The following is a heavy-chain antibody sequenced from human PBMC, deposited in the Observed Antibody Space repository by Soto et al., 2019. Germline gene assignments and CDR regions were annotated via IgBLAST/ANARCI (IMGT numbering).Heavy chain of an antibody. V-gene: IGHV3-53*01. D-gene: IGHD6-6*01. CDR1: GFTVSSNY. J-gene: IGHJ6*04. CDR3: ACINPRRAAARHPDMDI. Sequence: PGGSLRLSCAASGFTVSSNYMSWVRQAPGKGLEWVSVIYSGGSTYYADSVKGRFTISRDNSKNTLYLQMNSLRAEDTAVYYCACINPRRAAARHPDMDIWGRGTRVT. CDR2: IYSGGST.